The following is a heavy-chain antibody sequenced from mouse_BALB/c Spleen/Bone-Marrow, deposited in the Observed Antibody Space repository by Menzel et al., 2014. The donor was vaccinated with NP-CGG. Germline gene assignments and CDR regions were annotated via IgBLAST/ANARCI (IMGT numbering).Heavy chain of an antibody. D-gene: IGHD2-12*01. Sequence: QVQLKESGAELVRPGVSVKISCKGSGYTFTDYAIHWVKQSHAKSLEWIGLISGYYGDAIYNQKFKGKATMTVDKSSSTAYMDLARLTSEDSAIYYCARSGKLRNAMDYWGQGTSVTVST. CDR2: ISGYYGDA. V-gene: IGHV1S137*01. J-gene: IGHJ4*01. CDR3: ARSGKLRNAMDY. CDR1: GYTFTDYA.